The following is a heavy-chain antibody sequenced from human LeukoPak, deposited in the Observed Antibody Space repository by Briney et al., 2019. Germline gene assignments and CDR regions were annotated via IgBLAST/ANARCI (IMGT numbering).Heavy chain of an antibody. Sequence: SEILSLTCAVYGGSFSGYYWSWIRQPPGKGLEWIGEINHSGSTNYNPSLKSRVTISVDTSKNQFSLKLSSVTAADTAVYYCARSLLWLGSHFDYWGQGTLVTVSS. CDR3: ARSLLWLGSHFDY. J-gene: IGHJ4*02. CDR1: GGSFSGYY. CDR2: INHSGST. D-gene: IGHD3-10*01. V-gene: IGHV4-34*01.